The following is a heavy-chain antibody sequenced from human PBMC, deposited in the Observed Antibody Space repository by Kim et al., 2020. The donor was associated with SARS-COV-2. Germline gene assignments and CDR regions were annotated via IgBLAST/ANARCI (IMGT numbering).Heavy chain of an antibody. Sequence: GESLKISCKASGYSFTSYLINWVRQTPGKGLEWMGRIDPSDRSQSFQGHVTISADKSTNTVYLQWRSLKASDTGIYYCARRGATGTHDMFDIWGQGTRVTVSS. CDR2: IDPS. V-gene: IGHV5-10-1*01. J-gene: IGHJ3*02. D-gene: IGHD3-10*01. CDR3: ARRGATGTHDMFDI. CDR1: GYSFTSYL.